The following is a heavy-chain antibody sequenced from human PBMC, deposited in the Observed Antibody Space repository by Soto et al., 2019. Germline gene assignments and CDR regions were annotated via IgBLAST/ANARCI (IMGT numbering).Heavy chain of an antibody. Sequence: QVQLQESGPGLVKPSETLSLTCTVSGGSITNYYWSWIRQPPGKGLEWIGYIYYSGSTNYNPSLKSRVTISVDTSKNQFSLKLSSVTAADTAVYFCARSGLSSFGGRKTGYSYYFDYWGQGTLVTVSS. V-gene: IGHV4-59*08. D-gene: IGHD3-9*01. CDR1: GGSITNYY. CDR3: ARSGLSSFGGRKTGYSYYFDY. CDR2: IYYSGST. J-gene: IGHJ4*02.